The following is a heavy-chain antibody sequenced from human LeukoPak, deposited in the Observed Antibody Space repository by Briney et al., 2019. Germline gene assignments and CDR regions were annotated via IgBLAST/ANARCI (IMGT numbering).Heavy chain of an antibody. CDR3: ATLAAAGTRNYFDY. V-gene: IGHV3-30-3*01. CDR1: GFTFSSYA. Sequence: GGSLRLSCAASGFTFSSYAMNWVRQAPSKGLEWVAVISHDGSNKYYADSVKGRFTISRDNSKNALYLQMNSLRAEDTAVYYCATLAAAGTRNYFDYWGQGTLVTVSS. D-gene: IGHD6-13*01. J-gene: IGHJ4*02. CDR2: ISHDGSNK.